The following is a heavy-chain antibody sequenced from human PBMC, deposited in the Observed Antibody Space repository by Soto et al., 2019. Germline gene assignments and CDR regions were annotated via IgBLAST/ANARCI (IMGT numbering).Heavy chain of an antibody. CDR1: GGSGYRNPHF. CDR2: MHFMGTT. CDR3: VRQESNDLTWFDH. V-gene: IGHV4-39*01. J-gene: IGHJ5*02. Sequence: TLSVTCSVSGGSGYRNPHFWGWNRQSPGKGLEWIASMHFMGTTHYNPSLKSRVTISVDTSKNQFSLNLKSVTAAHTAVYYCVRQESNDLTWFDHWGKGTLVTVSS. D-gene: IGHD3-10*01.